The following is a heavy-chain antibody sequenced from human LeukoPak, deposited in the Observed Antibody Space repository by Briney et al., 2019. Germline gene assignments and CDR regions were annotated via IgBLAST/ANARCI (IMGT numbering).Heavy chain of an antibody. V-gene: IGHV3-33*03. J-gene: IGHJ4*02. CDR1: GFTFDKYG. CDR2: IWHDGSRT. Sequence: PGGSLRLSCAASGFTFDKYGIHWVRQAPGKGLEWVAVIWHDGSRTHYADSVKGRFTISRDNSKDTAFLQMSSLTVEDTAVYYCAGPISTGAGIDSWGQGTLVTVSS. D-gene: IGHD1-26*01. CDR3: AGPISTGAGIDS.